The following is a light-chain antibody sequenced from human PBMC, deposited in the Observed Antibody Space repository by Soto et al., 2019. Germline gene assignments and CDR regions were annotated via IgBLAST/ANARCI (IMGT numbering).Light chain of an antibody. CDR3: SSYTSSSTLV. J-gene: IGLJ1*01. CDR1: SSDGGGYNY. Sequence: QSAVTQPASVSGSPGQSITISCTGTSSDGGGYNYVSWYQQHPGKDPKLMIYEVSNRPSGVSNRFSGSKSGNTASLTISVLHAEDEADYYCSSYTSSSTLVFGTGTKVTVL. CDR2: EVS. V-gene: IGLV2-14*01.